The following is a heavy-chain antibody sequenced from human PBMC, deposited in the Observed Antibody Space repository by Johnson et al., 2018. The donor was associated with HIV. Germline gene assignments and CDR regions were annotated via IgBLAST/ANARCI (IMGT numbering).Heavy chain of an antibody. CDR1: GFTFDDYA. J-gene: IGHJ3*02. CDR3: ARGQLWLLDDALDI. V-gene: IGHV3-9*01. Sequence: VQLVESGGGLVQPGRSLRLSCAASGFTFDDYAMHWVRQAPGKGLEWVSGISWNSGSIGYADSVKGRFTISRDNAKNSLYLQMNSLRAEDTAIYYCARGQLWLLDDALDIWGQGTMVTVSS. CDR2: ISWNSGSI. D-gene: IGHD5-18*01.